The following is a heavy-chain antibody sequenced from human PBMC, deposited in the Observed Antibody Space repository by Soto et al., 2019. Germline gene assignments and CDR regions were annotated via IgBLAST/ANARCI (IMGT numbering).Heavy chain of an antibody. J-gene: IGHJ4*02. Sequence: GASVKVSCKASGYTFTNYAMHWVRQAPGQRLEWMGWMNPNSGNTGYAQKFQGRVTMTRNTSISTAYMELSSLRSEDTAVYYCARYDYNGYYFDYWGQGTLVTVSS. CDR3: ARYDYNGYYFDY. D-gene: IGHD4-4*01. V-gene: IGHV1-8*02. CDR1: GYTFTNYA. CDR2: MNPNSGNT.